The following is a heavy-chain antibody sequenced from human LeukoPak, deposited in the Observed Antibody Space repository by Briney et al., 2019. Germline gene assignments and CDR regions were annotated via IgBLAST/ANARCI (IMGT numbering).Heavy chain of an antibody. CDR3: ARGPAVAIDY. V-gene: IGHV3-21*01. J-gene: IGHJ4*02. CDR1: GFTFSSYS. Sequence: GGSLRLSCAASGFTFSSYSMNWVRQAPGKGLEWVSSISSSSSYVYYADSVKGRFTISRDNAKNSLYLQMNSLRAEDTAVCYCARGPAVAIDYWGQGTLVTVSS. CDR2: ISSSSSYV. D-gene: IGHD6-19*01.